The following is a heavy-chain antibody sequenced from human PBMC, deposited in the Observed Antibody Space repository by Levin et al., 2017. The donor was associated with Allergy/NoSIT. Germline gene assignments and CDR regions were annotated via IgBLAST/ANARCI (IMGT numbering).Heavy chain of an antibody. D-gene: IGHD1-7*01. V-gene: IGHV1-3*01. CDR1: GYTFSSYA. Sequence: GESLKISCKASGYTFSSYAMHWVRQAPGQRLEWMGWINGDSGNTKSLQKFQGRVTITRDTSASTAYLEVSSLRSEDTAVYYCARDRRRELPNYSYYYGMDVWGQGTTVTVSS. CDR2: INGDSGNT. CDR3: ARDRRRELPNYSYYYGMDV. J-gene: IGHJ6*02.